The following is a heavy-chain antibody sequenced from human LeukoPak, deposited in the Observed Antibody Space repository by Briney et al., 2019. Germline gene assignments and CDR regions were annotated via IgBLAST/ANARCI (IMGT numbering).Heavy chain of an antibody. CDR3: ARGGGDIVVVPAAGVNNWFDP. CDR1: GGSFSGYY. Sequence: SETLSLTCAVYGGSFSGYYWSWIRQPPGKGLEWIGEINHSGSTNYNPSLKSRVTISVDTSKNQFSLKLSSVTAADTAVYYCARGGGDIVVVPAAGVNNWFDPWGQGILVTVSS. J-gene: IGHJ5*02. D-gene: IGHD2-2*01. V-gene: IGHV4-34*01. CDR2: INHSGST.